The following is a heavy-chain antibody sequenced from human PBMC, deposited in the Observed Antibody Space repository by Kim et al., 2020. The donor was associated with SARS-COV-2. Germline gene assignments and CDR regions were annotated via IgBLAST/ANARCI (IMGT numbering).Heavy chain of an antibody. CDR1: GGSISSYY. J-gene: IGHJ6*02. V-gene: IGHV4-59*01. CDR3: ARLEGGCGGDCYHDYYGMDV. Sequence: SETLSLTCTVSGGSISSYYWSWIRQPPGKGLEWIGYIYYSGSTNYNPSLKSRVTISVDTSKNQFSLKLSSVTAADTAVYYCARLEGGCGGDCYHDYYGMDVWGQGTTVTVSS. CDR2: IYYSGST. D-gene: IGHD2-21*02.